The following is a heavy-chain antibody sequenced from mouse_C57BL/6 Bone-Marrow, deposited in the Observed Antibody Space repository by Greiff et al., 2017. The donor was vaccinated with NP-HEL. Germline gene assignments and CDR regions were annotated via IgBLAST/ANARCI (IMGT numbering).Heavy chain of an antibody. J-gene: IGHJ2*01. Sequence: LQQSGAELVRPGASVKMSCKASGYTFTSYNMHWVKQTPRQGLEWIGAIYPGNGDTSYNQQFKGKATLTVDKSSSTAYMQLSSLTSEDSAVYFCARSTYYYGSSSFDYWGQGTTLTVSS. V-gene: IGHV1-12*01. CDR2: IYPGNGDT. CDR1: GYTFTSYN. D-gene: IGHD1-1*01. CDR3: ARSTYYYGSSSFDY.